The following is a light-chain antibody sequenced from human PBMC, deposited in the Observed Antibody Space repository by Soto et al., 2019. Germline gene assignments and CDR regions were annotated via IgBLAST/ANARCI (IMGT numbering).Light chain of an antibody. CDR3: LLYFRDVRV. V-gene: IGLV7-46*01. CDR2: DTS. CDR1: IGAVTSGQY. Sequence: QAVVTQEPSLTVSPGGTVTLTCGSSIGAVTSGQYPYWFQQKPGQAPRTLIYDTSNKQSWTPARFSGSLLGGKAALTLSGAQPEDEAEYYCLLYFRDVRVFGGGTKVTVL. J-gene: IGLJ2*01.